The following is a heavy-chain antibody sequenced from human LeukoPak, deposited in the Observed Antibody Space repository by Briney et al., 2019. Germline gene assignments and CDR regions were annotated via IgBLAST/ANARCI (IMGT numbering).Heavy chain of an antibody. J-gene: IGHJ6*03. CDR2: INTNTGNP. V-gene: IGHV7-4-1*02. CDR1: GHTFTSYA. CDR3: ARDHGVLRFLEWLNHYYMDV. Sequence: VASVKVSCKASGHTFTSYAMNWVRQAPGQGLEWMGWINTNTGNPTYAQGFTGRFVFSLDTSVSTAYLQISSLKAEDTAVYYCARDHGVLRFLEWLNHYYMDVWGKGTTVTVSS. D-gene: IGHD3-3*01.